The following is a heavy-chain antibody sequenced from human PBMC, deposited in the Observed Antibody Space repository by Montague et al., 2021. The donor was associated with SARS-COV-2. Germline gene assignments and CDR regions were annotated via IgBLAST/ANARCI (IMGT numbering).Heavy chain of an antibody. CDR2: INHSGST. V-gene: IGHV4-34*01. CDR1: GGSFSGYY. CDR3: ASVPTVTTYYYYYYGMDV. D-gene: IGHD4-17*01. Sequence: SXTLSLTCAVYGGSFSGYYWSWIRQPPGKGLEWIGEINHSGSTNYNPSLKSRVTISVDTSKNQFSLKLSSVTAADTAVYYCASVPTVTTYYYYYYGMDVWGQGTTVTVS. J-gene: IGHJ6*02.